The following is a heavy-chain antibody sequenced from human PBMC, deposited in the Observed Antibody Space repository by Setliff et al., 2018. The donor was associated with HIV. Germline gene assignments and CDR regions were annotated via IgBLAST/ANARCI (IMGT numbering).Heavy chain of an antibody. J-gene: IGHJ6*01. CDR2: IYNSGST. D-gene: IGHD2-15*01. V-gene: IGHV4-59*04. CDR3: YY. CDR1: GVSISSHS. Sequence: SETLSLTCTVSGVSISSHSWTWIRQTPGKGLEWIASIYNSGSTFYNPSLRSRATISIDTSRNQFSLKLGSVTAADTAVRSVYY.